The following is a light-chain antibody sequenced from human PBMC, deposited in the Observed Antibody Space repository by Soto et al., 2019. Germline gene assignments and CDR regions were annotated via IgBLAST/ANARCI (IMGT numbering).Light chain of an antibody. CDR3: QQYGSSLMYT. CDR1: QSVSSSY. J-gene: IGKJ2*01. Sequence: EIVLTQSPGTLSLSPGERATLSCRASQSVSSSYLAWYQQKPGQAPRLFIYGASSRATGSPDRFSGSGSGTDFNLIISRLEPEDFAVYYCQQYGSSLMYTFGQGTKLEIK. V-gene: IGKV3-20*01. CDR2: GAS.